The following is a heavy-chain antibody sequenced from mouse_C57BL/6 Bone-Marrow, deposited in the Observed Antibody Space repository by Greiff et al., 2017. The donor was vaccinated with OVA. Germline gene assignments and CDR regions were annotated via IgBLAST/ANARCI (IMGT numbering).Heavy chain of an antibody. CDR2: FYPGSGSI. CDR3: ARQETYHAMDY. Sequence: QVQLQQSGAELVKPGASVKLSCKASGYTFTEYTIHWVKQRSGQGLEWIGWFYPGSGSIKYNEKFKDKATLTAAKSSSPVYMERSRLTSEDAAVYFCARQETYHAMDYWGEGTSVTVSS. V-gene: IGHV1-62-2*01. CDR1: GYTFTEYT. J-gene: IGHJ4*01.